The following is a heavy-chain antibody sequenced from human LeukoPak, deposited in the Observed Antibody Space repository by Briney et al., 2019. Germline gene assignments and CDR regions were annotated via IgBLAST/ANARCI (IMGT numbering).Heavy chain of an antibody. D-gene: IGHD3-16*01. CDR1: GGSISSGSYY. V-gene: IGHV4-61*02. J-gene: IGHJ5*02. CDR2: IYTSGST. Sequence: SQTLSLTCTVSGGSISSGSYYWSWIRQPAGKGLEWIGRIYTSGSTNYNPSLKSRVTISVDTSKNKFSLKLSSVTAADTAVYYCARVGAVPGIDPWGQGILVTVSS. CDR3: ARVGAVPGIDP.